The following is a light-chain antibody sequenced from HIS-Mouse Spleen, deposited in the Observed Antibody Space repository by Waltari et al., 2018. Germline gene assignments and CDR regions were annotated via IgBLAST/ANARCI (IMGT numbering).Light chain of an antibody. CDR3: CSYAGSSTDVV. Sequence: QSALTQPASVSGSPGQSITISCTGTSSDVGSYTLVSWYQQHPGKAPKLMIYEGRKRPSGVSNRFSGSKSGNTASLTISGLQAEDEADYYCCSYAGSSTDVVFGGGTKLTVL. V-gene: IGLV2-23*01. CDR2: EGR. CDR1: SSDVGSYTL. J-gene: IGLJ2*01.